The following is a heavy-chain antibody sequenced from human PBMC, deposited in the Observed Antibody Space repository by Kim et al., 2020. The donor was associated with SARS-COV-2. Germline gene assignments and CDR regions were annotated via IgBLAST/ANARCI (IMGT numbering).Heavy chain of an antibody. CDR3: AKTRLDLADYSDAFDI. V-gene: IGHV3-23*01. CDR1: GFTFSSYA. D-gene: IGHD4-4*01. CDR2: ISGSGGST. Sequence: GGSLRLSCAASGFTFSSYAMSWVRQAPGKGLEWVSAISGSGGSTYYADSVKGRFTISRDNSKNTLYLQMNSLRAEDTAVYYCAKTRLDLADYSDAFDIWGQGTMVTVSS. J-gene: IGHJ3*02.